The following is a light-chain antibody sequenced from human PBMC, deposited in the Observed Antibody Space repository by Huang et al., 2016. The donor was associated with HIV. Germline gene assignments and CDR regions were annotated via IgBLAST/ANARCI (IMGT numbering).Light chain of an antibody. V-gene: IGKV3-11*01. J-gene: IGKJ4*01. CDR1: QSVDTY. Sequence: EVVLTQSPATLSLSPGERATLSCRASQSVDTYLGWYQQKPGQPPRLLIYDASKRAACSPARFSGSGSGTDFTLTISSLEPEDFAVYYCLQRSNWPPLTFGGGTKVEIK. CDR2: DAS. CDR3: LQRSNWPPLT.